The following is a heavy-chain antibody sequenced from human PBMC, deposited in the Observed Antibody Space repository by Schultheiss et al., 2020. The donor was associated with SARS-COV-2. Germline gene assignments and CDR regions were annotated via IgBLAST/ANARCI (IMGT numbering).Heavy chain of an antibody. CDR3: ASRGGLRTGGN. CDR2: ISGSGGST. Sequence: GGSLRLSCAASGFTFSSYAMSWVRQAPGKGLEWVSAISGSGGSTYYADSVKGRFTISRDNSKNTLYLQMNSLRAEDTAVYYCASRGGLRTGGNWGQGTLVTVSS. D-gene: IGHD3-16*01. J-gene: IGHJ4*02. CDR1: GFTFSSYA. V-gene: IGHV3-23*01.